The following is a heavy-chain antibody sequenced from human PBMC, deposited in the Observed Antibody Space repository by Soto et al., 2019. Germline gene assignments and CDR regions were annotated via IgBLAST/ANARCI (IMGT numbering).Heavy chain of an antibody. CDR2: ISAYNGNT. J-gene: IGHJ5*02. V-gene: IGHV1-18*01. D-gene: IGHD3-3*01. CDR3: ARDTTYYDFWSGYYDGWFDP. CDR1: GYTFTSYG. Sequence: ASMKVSCKASGYTFTSYGISWVRQAPGQGLEWMGWISAYNGNTNYAQKLQGRVTMTTDTSTSTAYMELRSLSSDDTAVYYCARDTTYYDFWSGYYDGWFDPWG.